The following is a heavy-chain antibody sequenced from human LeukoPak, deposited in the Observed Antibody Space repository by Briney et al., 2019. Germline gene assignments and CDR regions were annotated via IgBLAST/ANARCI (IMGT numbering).Heavy chain of an antibody. CDR1: GDSTSGYY. D-gene: IGHD6-19*01. V-gene: IGHV4-4*07. CDR3: ARERSSGLAL. J-gene: IGHJ5*02. CDR2: IYSSGSA. Sequence: PSETLSLTCTVPGDSTSGYYWSWIRQPAEKGLEWIGRIYSSGSANYNPSLKSRVTMSLDTSKKQFYLQMNSVTAADTAIYYCARERSSGLALWGQGALVTVSS.